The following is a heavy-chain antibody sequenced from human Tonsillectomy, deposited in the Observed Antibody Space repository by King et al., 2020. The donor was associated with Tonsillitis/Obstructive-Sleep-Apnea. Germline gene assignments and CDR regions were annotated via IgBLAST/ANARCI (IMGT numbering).Heavy chain of an antibody. CDR2: IYYSGST. J-gene: IGHJ3*02. CDR3: AIRSHYYDSSCYYPTAFDI. CDR1: GASISSYY. Sequence: HVQLQESGPGLVKPSETLSLTCTVSGASISSYYWSWIRKPPGKGLEWIGYIYYSGSTNYNPSLKSRVTISVDTSNNQFSLKLSSVTAADTSVYYCAIRSHYYDSSCYYPTAFDIWGQGTMVTVSS. D-gene: IGHD3-22*01. V-gene: IGHV4-59*08.